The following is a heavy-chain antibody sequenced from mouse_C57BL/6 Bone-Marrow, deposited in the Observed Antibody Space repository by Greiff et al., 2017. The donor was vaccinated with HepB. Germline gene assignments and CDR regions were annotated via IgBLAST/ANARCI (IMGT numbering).Heavy chain of an antibody. J-gene: IGHJ4*01. V-gene: IGHV14-4*01. CDR2: IDPENGDT. CDR3: TTFFYYGSSYDAMDY. D-gene: IGHD1-1*01. CDR1: GFNIKDDY. Sequence: VQLQQSGAELVRPGASVKLSCTASGFNIKDDYMHWVKQRPEQGLEWIGWIDPENGDTEYASKFQGKATITADTSSNTAYLQLSSLTSEDTAVYYCTTFFYYGSSYDAMDYWGQGTSVTVSS.